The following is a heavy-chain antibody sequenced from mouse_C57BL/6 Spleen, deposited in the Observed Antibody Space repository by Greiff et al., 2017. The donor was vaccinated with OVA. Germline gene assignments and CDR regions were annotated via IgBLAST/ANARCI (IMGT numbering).Heavy chain of an antibody. Sequence: DVKLVESGGGLVKPGGSLKLSCAASGFTFSDYGMHWVRQAPEQGLEWVAYISSGSSTNYYADTVKGRFTISRDNAKNTLFLQMTSLRSEDTAVYYSARSMVTRPMDYWGQGTSVTVSS. D-gene: IGHD2-2*01. J-gene: IGHJ4*01. CDR1: GFTFSDYG. V-gene: IGHV5-17*01. CDR2: ISSGSSTN. CDR3: ARSMVTRPMDY.